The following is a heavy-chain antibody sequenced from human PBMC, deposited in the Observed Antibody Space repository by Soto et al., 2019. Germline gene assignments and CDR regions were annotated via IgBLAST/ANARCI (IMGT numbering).Heavy chain of an antibody. CDR3: ARDWYSYGKTGVNYYYYYGMDV. J-gene: IGHJ6*02. CDR1: GGSISSSSYY. D-gene: IGHD5-18*01. CDR2: IYYSGST. V-gene: IGHV4-39*07. Sequence: SETLSLTCTVSGGSISSSSYYWGWIRQPPGKGLEWIGSIYYSGSTYYNPSLKSRVTISVDTSKNQFSLKLSSVTAADTAVYYCARDWYSYGKTGVNYYYYYGMDVWGQGTTVTVSS.